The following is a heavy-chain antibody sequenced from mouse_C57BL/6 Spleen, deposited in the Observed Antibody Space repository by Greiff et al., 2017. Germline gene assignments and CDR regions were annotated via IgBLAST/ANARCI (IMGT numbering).Heavy chain of an antibody. CDR3: AREDSNSFTY. J-gene: IGHJ3*01. V-gene: IGHV1-64*01. CDR1: GYTFTSYW. CDR2: IHPNSGST. Sequence: QVQLQQPGAELVKPGASVKLSCKASGYTFTSYWMHWVKQRPGQGLEWIGMIHPNSGSTNYNEKFKSKATLTVDKSSSTAYRQLSSLTSEDSTVYYCAREDSNSFTYWGQGTLVTVSA. D-gene: IGHD2-5*01.